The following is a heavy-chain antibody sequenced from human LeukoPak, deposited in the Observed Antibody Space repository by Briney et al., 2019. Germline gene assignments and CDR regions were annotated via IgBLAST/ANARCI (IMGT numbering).Heavy chain of an antibody. J-gene: IGHJ3*02. D-gene: IGHD3-16*01. CDR3: ARSDYFHN. CDR2: NKYDGTTK. CDR1: GVSLSGSW. V-gene: IGHV3-74*01. Sequence: GGSLRLSCEASGVSLSGSWMHWVRHAPGKGLMWVSQNKYDGTTKNYADSVRGRFTISRDNAKNTLYLHMNDLRAEDTAVYYYARSDYFHNWGQGTMVVVST.